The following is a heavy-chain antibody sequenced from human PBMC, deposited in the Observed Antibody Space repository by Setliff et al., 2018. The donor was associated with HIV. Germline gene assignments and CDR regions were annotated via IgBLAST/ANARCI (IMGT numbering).Heavy chain of an antibody. J-gene: IGHJ4*02. Sequence: ASVKVSCKASGYTFTAHFLHWVRQAPGQGLEWMGRINPNSGAADYAQNFQGRVTMTRATSMSTAYMEVSNLRSNDTATYYCAVPITRTDYEGLDYWGQGTLVTVPQ. D-gene: IGHD4-17*01. V-gene: IGHV1-2*06. CDR2: INPNSGAA. CDR3: AVPITRTDYEGLDY. CDR1: GYTFTAHF.